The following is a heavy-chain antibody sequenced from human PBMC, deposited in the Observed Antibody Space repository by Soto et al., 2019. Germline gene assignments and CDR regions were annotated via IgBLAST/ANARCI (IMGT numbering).Heavy chain of an antibody. J-gene: IGHJ4*02. CDR1: GFTFSNYV. D-gene: IGHD2-15*01. V-gene: IGHV3-23*01. Sequence: EVQLLESGGGLVEPGGSLRLSCAASGFTFSNYVMSWVRQAPGKGLEWVSSISGSGSSTYYADSVKGRFTISRDNSKNTLYLQMNSLRAEDTAVYYCASPTFIVVVATPHFDYWGQGTLVTVSP. CDR3: ASPTFIVVVATPHFDY. CDR2: ISGSGSST.